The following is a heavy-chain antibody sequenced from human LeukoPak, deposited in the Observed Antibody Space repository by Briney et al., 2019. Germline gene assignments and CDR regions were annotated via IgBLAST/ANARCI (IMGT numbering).Heavy chain of an antibody. Sequence: PGGSLRLSCAASGFTFSSYEMNWVRQAPGKGLEWVSYISSSGSTIYYADSVKGRVTISRDNAKNSLYLQMNSLRAEDTALYYCARPGYCSSTSCYSDSSGYTDAFDIWGQGTMVTVSS. J-gene: IGHJ3*02. CDR3: ARPGYCSSTSCYSDSSGYTDAFDI. V-gene: IGHV3-48*03. D-gene: IGHD2-2*03. CDR1: GFTFSSYE. CDR2: ISSSGSTI.